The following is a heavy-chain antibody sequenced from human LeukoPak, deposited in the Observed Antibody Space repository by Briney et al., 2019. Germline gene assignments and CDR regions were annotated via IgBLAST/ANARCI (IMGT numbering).Heavy chain of an antibody. J-gene: IGHJ6*03. V-gene: IGHV1-2*02. CDR3: ARVINYYYYYMDV. D-gene: IGHD2/OR15-2a*01. CDR2: INPNSGGT. Sequence: ASVKVSCKASGYTFTGYYMHWVRQAPGQGLEWMGWINPNSGGTNYAQKFQGRVTMTRDTSISTAYMELSRLRSDDTAVYYCARVINYYYYYMDVWGKGTTVTISS. CDR1: GYTFTGYY.